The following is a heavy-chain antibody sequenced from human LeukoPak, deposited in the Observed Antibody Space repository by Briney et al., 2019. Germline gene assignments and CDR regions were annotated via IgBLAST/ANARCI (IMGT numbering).Heavy chain of an antibody. CDR1: GFTFSSYA. J-gene: IGHJ4*02. CDR3: ARAYSSGWYGDFDY. CDR2: ISYDGTNK. D-gene: IGHD6-19*01. Sequence: GGSLRLSCAASGFTFSSYAMHWVRQAPGKGLEWVAVISYDGTNKYYADSVRGRFTISRDNSKNTLYLQMNSLRAEDTAVYYCARAYSSGWYGDFDYWGQGTLVTVSS. V-gene: IGHV3-30*04.